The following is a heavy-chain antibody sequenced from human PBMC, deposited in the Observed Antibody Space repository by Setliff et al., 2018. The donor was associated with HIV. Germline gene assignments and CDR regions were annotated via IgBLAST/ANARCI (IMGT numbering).Heavy chain of an antibody. CDR2: IISILNVA. D-gene: IGHD6-13*01. V-gene: IGHV1-69*10. CDR1: RGTFTSYA. J-gene: IGHJ3*02. Sequence: VASVKVSCKTSRGTFTSYAFTWVRQAPGQGLEWMGGIISILNVATYAQKFQGRVTITADKSTSTVYMELSSLRSEDSAVYYCARVLKGYSSSYEAFDIWGQGTMVTV. CDR3: ARVLKGYSSSYEAFDI.